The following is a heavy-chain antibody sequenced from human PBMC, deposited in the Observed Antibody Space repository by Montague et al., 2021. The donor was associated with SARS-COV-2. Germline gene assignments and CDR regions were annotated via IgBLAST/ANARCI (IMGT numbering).Heavy chain of an antibody. D-gene: IGHD3-9*01. Sequence: SETLSLTCTVSGGSVSCGSYYWSWIRQPPGKGLQSIGYIYYTGSTNYNPSLQSRVTISVDSSKNQFSVRLSSVTAADTAVYYCARISDITSWYYDYWGQGTLVTVSS. CDR1: GGSVSCGSYY. CDR3: ARISDITSWYYDY. CDR2: IYYTGST. J-gene: IGHJ4*02. V-gene: IGHV4-61*01.